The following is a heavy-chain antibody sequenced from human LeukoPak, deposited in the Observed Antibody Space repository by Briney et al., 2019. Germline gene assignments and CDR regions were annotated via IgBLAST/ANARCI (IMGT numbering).Heavy chain of an antibody. CDR2: TNPNSGGT. CDR3: ARGQLRVVVPAAIPY. Sequence: ASVKVSCKASGYTFTGYYMHWVRQAPGQGLEWMGWTNPNSGGTNYAQKFQGRVTMTRDTSISTAYMELSRLRSDDTAVYYCARGQLRVVVPAAIPYWGQGTLVTVSS. J-gene: IGHJ4*02. V-gene: IGHV1-2*02. CDR1: GYTFTGYY. D-gene: IGHD2-2*02.